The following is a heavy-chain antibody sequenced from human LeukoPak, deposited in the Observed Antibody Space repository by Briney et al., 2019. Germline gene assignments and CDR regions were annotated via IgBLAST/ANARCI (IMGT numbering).Heavy chain of an antibody. Sequence: PSETLSLTCTVSGGSISSSSYYWGWIRQPPGKGLEWIGSIYYSGSTYYNPSLKSRVTISVDTFKNQFSLKLSSVTAADTAVYYCARQTDYYDSSGYDIDAFDIWGQGTMVTVSS. J-gene: IGHJ3*02. V-gene: IGHV4-39*01. CDR3: ARQTDYYDSSGYDIDAFDI. CDR1: GGSISSSSYY. CDR2: IYYSGST. D-gene: IGHD3-22*01.